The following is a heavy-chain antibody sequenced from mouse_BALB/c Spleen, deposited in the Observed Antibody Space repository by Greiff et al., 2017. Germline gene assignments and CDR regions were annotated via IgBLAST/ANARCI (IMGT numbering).Heavy chain of an antibody. CDR1: GFTFSSYT. Sequence: EVELVESGGGLVKPGGSLKLSCAASGFTFSSYTMSWVRQTPEKRLEWVATISSGGSYTYYPDSVKGRFTISRDNAKNTLYLQMSSLKSEDTAMYYCTRDIGGYYDGFAYWGQGTLVTVSA. V-gene: IGHV5-6-4*01. CDR3: TRDIGGYYDGFAY. D-gene: IGHD2-3*01. J-gene: IGHJ3*01. CDR2: ISSGGSYT.